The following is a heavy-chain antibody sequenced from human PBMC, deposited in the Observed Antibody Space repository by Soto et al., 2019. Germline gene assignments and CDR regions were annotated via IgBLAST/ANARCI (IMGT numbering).Heavy chain of an antibody. CDR2: IYYSGST. CDR3: ARGISGYDFNY. Sequence: QVQLQESGPGLVKPSQTLSLTCTVSGGSLAGGDYYWSWIRRPPGKGLEWIGYIYYSGSTYYNPSLKSRVTISVDTSKNRFSLKLSSVTAADTAVYYCARGISGYDFNYWGQGTLVTVSS. CDR1: GGSLAGGDYY. V-gene: IGHV4-30-4*01. J-gene: IGHJ4*02. D-gene: IGHD5-12*01.